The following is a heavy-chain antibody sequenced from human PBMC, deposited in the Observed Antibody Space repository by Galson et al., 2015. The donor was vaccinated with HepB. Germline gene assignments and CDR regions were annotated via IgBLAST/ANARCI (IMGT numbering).Heavy chain of an antibody. CDR2: INPNRGGT. Sequence: SVKVSCKASGYPFTGYYIHWVRQAPGQGLEWMGWINPNRGGTNYALKFQGRVTMTRDTSISTAYMELSRLTSDDTAVYYCARDTYNFGSGYYYMDVWGKGTTVTVSS. D-gene: IGHD3-10*01. CDR3: ARDTYNFGSGYYYMDV. CDR1: GYPFTGYY. J-gene: IGHJ6*03. V-gene: IGHV1-2*02.